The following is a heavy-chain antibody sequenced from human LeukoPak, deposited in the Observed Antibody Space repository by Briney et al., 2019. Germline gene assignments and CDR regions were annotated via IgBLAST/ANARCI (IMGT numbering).Heavy chain of an antibody. Sequence: ASVKVSCKASGYTFTSYYMHWVRQAPGQGLEWMGIINPSGGSTSYAQKFQGRVTMTRDTSTSTVYMELSSLRSEDTAVYYCARDLRPRYCSSTSCSQYYYYGMDVWGQGTTVTVSS. CDR2: INPSGGST. J-gene: IGHJ6*02. D-gene: IGHD2-2*01. CDR1: GYTFTSYY. V-gene: IGHV1-46*01. CDR3: ARDLRPRYCSSTSCSQYYYYGMDV.